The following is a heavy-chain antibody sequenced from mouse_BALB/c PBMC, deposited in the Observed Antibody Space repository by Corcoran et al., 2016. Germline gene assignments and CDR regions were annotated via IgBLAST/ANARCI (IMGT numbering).Heavy chain of an antibody. CDR2: INPGSSTI. CDR3: ARLVGSGMDY. Sequence: EVKLLESGGGLVQPGGSLNLSCAASGFDFSRYWMSWARQAPGKGQEWIGEINPGSSTINYTPSLKDKFIISRDNAKNTLYLQRSKVRSEDTALYYCARLVGSGMDYWGQGTSVTVSS. D-gene: IGHD1-3*01. CDR1: GFDFSRYW. J-gene: IGHJ4*01. V-gene: IGHV4-2*02.